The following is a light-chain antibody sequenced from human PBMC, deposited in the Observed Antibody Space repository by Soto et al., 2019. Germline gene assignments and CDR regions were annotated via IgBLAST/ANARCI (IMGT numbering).Light chain of an antibody. CDR1: QRISSW. Sequence: DIQMTQSPSTLSASVGDRVNITCRASQRISSWLAWYQQKPGKAPTLLIYKASSLESGVPSRFSGSGSGTEFNLPISSLQPYDFATYPCQQYNRYPYTLGQGTKLEI. CDR2: KAS. J-gene: IGKJ2*01. V-gene: IGKV1-5*03. CDR3: QQYNRYPYT.